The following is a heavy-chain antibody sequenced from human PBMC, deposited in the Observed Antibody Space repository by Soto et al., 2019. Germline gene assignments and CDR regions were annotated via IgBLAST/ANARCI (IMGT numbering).Heavy chain of an antibody. CDR3: ARDKGAYCGGDCYSTWFDP. V-gene: IGHV1-18*01. J-gene: IGHJ5*02. D-gene: IGHD2-21*02. CDR1: GYTFTSYG. CDR2: ISAYNGNT. Sequence: QVQLVQSGAEVKKPGASVKVSCKASGYTFTSYGISWVRQAPGQGLEWMGWISAYNGNTNYAQKLQGGVTMTTDTSTSTAYMELRSLRSDDTAVYYCARDKGAYCGGDCYSTWFDPWGQGTLVTVSS.